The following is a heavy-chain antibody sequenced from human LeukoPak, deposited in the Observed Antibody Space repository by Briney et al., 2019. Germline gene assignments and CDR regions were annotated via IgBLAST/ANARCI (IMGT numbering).Heavy chain of an antibody. J-gene: IGHJ4*02. D-gene: IGHD6-19*01. V-gene: IGHV1-69*13. Sequence: ASVKVSCKASGGTFSSYAISWVRQAPGQGLEWMGGIIPIFGTANYAQKFQGRVTITADESTSTAYMELSSLRSEDTAVYYCARATGYSSGWYSTALDYWGQGTLVTVSS. CDR3: ARATGYSSGWYSTALDY. CDR2: IIPIFGTA. CDR1: GGTFSSYA.